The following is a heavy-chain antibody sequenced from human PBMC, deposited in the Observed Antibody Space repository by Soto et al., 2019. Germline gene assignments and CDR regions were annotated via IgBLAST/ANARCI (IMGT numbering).Heavy chain of an antibody. V-gene: IGHV3-21*01. CDR1: GFTFSSYA. CDR3: ARVSHYYDSSGYSDY. D-gene: IGHD3-22*01. CDR2: ISSSSSYI. J-gene: IGHJ4*02. Sequence: EVQLLESGGGLVQPGGSLRLSCAASGFTFSSYAMSWVRQAPGKGLEWVSSISSSSSYIYYADSVKGRFTISRDNAKNSLYLQMNSLRAEDTAVYYCARVSHYYDSSGYSDYWGQGTLVIVSS.